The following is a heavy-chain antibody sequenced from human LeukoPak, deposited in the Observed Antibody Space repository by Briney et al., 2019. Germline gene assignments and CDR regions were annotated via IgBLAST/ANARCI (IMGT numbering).Heavy chain of an antibody. J-gene: IGHJ4*02. CDR2: ISYDGSNK. V-gene: IGHV3-30*18. D-gene: IGHD4-23*01. CDR1: GYTFSSYG. Sequence: GRSLRLSCAASGYTFSSYGMHWVRQAPGKGLEWVAVISYDGSNKYYADSAKGRFTISRDNSKNTLYLQMNSLRAEDTAVYYCAKDRSLTVANYFDYWGQGTLVTVSS. CDR3: AKDRSLTVANYFDY.